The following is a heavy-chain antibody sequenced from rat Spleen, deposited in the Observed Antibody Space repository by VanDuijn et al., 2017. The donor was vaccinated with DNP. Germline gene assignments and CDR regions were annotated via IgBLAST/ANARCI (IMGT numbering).Heavy chain of an antibody. CDR2: ISYDGSST. Sequence: EVQLVESGGGLVQPGRSLKLYCTASGFTFSDYYMAWVRQAPTTGLEWVASISYDGSSTYYRDSVKGRFTISRDNAKSSLYLQMVSLRSEYTATYYCTTESTYYWYFDYWGQGVMVPVSS. D-gene: IGHD1-9*01. CDR3: TTESTYYWYFDY. CDR1: GFTFSDYY. V-gene: IGHV5-20*01. J-gene: IGHJ2*01.